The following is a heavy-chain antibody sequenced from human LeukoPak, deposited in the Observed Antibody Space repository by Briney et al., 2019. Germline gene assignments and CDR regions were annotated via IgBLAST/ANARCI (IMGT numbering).Heavy chain of an antibody. V-gene: IGHV3-21*04. J-gene: IGHJ4*02. CDR2: ISSSSSYI. CDR1: GFTFSSYS. D-gene: IGHD3-10*01. Sequence: GGSLRLSCAASGFTFSSYSMNWVRQAPGKGLEWVSSISSSSSYIYYADSVKGRFTISRDNSKNMLYLQMNSLRAEDTALYYCAKDLRVHWGQGTLVTVSS. CDR3: AKDLRVH.